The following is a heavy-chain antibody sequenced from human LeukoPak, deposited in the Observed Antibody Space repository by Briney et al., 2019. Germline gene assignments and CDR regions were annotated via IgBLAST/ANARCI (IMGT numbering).Heavy chain of an antibody. CDR1: GFTFSSYG. CDR3: ARGWLVQMDV. D-gene: IGHD6-19*01. CDR2: ISGSGVST. J-gene: IGHJ6*04. Sequence: PGGSLRLSCAASGFTFSSYGMSWVRQAPGKGLEWVSAISGSGVSTYYADSVKGRFTISRDNAKNSLYLQMNSLRAEDTAVYYCARGWLVQMDVWGKGTTVTISS. V-gene: IGHV3-23*01.